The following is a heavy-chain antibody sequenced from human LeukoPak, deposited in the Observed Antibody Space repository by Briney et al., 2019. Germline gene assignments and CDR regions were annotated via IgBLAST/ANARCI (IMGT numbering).Heavy chain of an antibody. Sequence: GGSLRLSCAASGFTFDDYAMHWVRQALGKGLEWVSGISWNSGSIGYADSVKGRFTISRDNAKNSLYLQMNSLRAEDTALYYCAKDIFTMVRGVVDYWGQGTLVTVSS. J-gene: IGHJ4*02. V-gene: IGHV3-9*01. CDR2: ISWNSGSI. CDR1: GFTFDDYA. CDR3: AKDIFTMVRGVVDY. D-gene: IGHD3-10*01.